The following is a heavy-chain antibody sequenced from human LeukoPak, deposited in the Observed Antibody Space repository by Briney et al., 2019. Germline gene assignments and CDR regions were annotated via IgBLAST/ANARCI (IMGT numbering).Heavy chain of an antibody. D-gene: IGHD6-19*01. CDR1: GFTFSSYA. Sequence: GGSLRLSCAASGFTFSSYAMHWVRQAPGKGLEWVAVISYDGSNKYYADSVKGRFTISRDNSKNTLYLQMNSLRAEDTAVYYCAKIPLIAVAGRALDYWGQGTLVTVSS. CDR3: AKIPLIAVAGRALDY. J-gene: IGHJ4*02. CDR2: ISYDGSNK. V-gene: IGHV3-30*04.